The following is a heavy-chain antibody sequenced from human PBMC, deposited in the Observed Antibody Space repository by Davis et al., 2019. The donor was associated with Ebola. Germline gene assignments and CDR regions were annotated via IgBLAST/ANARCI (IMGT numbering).Heavy chain of an antibody. D-gene: IGHD3-10*01. CDR2: ISAYNGNT. V-gene: IGHV1-18*01. CDR3: ARSITMVQTKGWFDP. J-gene: IGHJ5*02. Sequence: ASVKVSCKASGYTFTSYDINWVRQAPGQGLEWMGWISAYNGNTNYAQKLQGRVTMTTATSTSTAYMELRSLRSDDTAVYYCARSITMVQTKGWFDPWGQGTLVTVSS. CDR1: GYTFTSYD.